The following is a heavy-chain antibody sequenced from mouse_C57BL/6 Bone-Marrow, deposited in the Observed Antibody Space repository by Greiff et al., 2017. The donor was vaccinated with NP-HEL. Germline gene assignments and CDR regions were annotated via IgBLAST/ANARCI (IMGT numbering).Heavy chain of an antibody. J-gene: IGHJ1*03. CDR1: GYTFTSYW. Sequence: EVQLQQSGTVLARPGASVKMSCKTSGYTFTSYWMHWVKQRPGQGLEWIGAIYPGNSDTSYNQKFKGKAKLTAVTSASTAYMELSSLTNEDSAVYYGTRSGDYYGSSYWYFDVWGTGTTVTVSS. D-gene: IGHD1-1*01. CDR2: IYPGNSDT. V-gene: IGHV1-5*01. CDR3: TRSGDYYGSSYWYFDV.